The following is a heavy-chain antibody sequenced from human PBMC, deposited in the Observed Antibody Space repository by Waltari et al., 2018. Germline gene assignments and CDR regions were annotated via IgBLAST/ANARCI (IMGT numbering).Heavy chain of an antibody. Sequence: QVQLVQSGAEVKKPGASVKVSCTASGYTFTGYYLHWVRQAPGQGLEWMGWINPNSCGTNYAQKFQGRVTMTRDTSISTAYMELSRLRSDDTAVYYCARVKGDYGDYVAWGQGTLVTVSS. CDR1: GYTFTGYY. J-gene: IGHJ5*02. CDR2: INPNSCGT. V-gene: IGHV1-2*02. D-gene: IGHD4-17*01. CDR3: ARVKGDYGDYVA.